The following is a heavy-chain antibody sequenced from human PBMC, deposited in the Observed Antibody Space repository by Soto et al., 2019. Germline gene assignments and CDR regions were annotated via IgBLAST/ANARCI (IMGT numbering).Heavy chain of an antibody. D-gene: IGHD3-10*01. CDR1: GGSISSGNYC. J-gene: IGHJ4*02. V-gene: IGHV4-30-4*01. CDR2: IYYSGST. Sequence: SETLSLTCTVSGGSISSGNYCWSWFRQPPGKGLEWIGYIYYSGSTYYNPSLKSRVTISVDASKNQFSLKLSSVTAEDTAVYYCARSHGSGNYYNDYWGQGTLVTVSS. CDR3: ARSHGSGNYYNDY.